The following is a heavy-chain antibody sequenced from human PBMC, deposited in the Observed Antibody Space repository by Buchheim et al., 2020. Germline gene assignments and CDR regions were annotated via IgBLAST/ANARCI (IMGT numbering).Heavy chain of an antibody. CDR2: IWYDGSNK. D-gene: IGHD3-10*01. CDR3: ARDSYYYGSGSRNWFDP. Sequence: QVQLVESGGGVVQPGRSLRLSCAASGFTFSSYGIHWVRQAPGKGLEWVAAIWYDGSNKYYADSVKGRFTIFRDNSKNTLYLQMNSLRAEDTAMYYCARDSYYYGSGSRNWFDPWGQGTL. V-gene: IGHV3-33*01. J-gene: IGHJ5*02. CDR1: GFTFSSYG.